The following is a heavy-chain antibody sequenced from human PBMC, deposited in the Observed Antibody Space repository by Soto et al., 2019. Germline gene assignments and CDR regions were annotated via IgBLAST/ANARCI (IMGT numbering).Heavy chain of an antibody. Sequence: QITLKESGPTLVRPTQTLTLTCTFSGFSLSTSGLGVGWIRQPPGKALEWLALIYWNDDKRYSPSLKARLTLTKGTSKNRVVLTMTNMDPVDTATYYCAHRPSGWYLFDYWGQGTLVTVSS. CDR3: AHRPSGWYLFDY. D-gene: IGHD6-19*01. J-gene: IGHJ4*02. V-gene: IGHV2-5*01. CDR2: IYWNDDK. CDR1: GFSLSTSGLG.